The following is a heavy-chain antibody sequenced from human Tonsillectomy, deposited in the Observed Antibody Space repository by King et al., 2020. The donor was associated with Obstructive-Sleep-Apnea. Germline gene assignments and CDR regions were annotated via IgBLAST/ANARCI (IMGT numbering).Heavy chain of an antibody. CDR1: AFTVSSNY. CDR2: IYSDGRT. Sequence: VQLVESGGGLVQPGGSLRLSCAASAFTVSSNYMSWVRQAPVKGLEWVSVIYSDGRTYYADSVKGRFTISRDTSKNTLYLQMSRLRAEDTAVYYCARDSLDGSWPSWYFDLWGRGTLVTVSS. D-gene: IGHD1-26*01. CDR3: ARDSLDGSWPSWYFDL. J-gene: IGHJ2*01. V-gene: IGHV3-66*01.